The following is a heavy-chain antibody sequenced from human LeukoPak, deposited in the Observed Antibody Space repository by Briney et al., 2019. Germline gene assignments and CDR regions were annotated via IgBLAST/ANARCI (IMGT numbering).Heavy chain of an antibody. CDR1: GGSLSGYY. CDR2: INPSGRI. V-gene: IGHV4-34*01. CDR3: ARGRHEVSMIVVVMTAVSYYLDV. J-gene: IGHJ6*03. Sequence: PSETLSLTCAVYGGSLSGYYLTWIRQAPGKGLEWIGEINPSGRISYNPSLKSRLTISVDASKNQFSLTLRSLSAADTAVYFCARGRHEVSMIVVVMTAVSYYLDVWGKGTTVTVS. D-gene: IGHD3-22*01.